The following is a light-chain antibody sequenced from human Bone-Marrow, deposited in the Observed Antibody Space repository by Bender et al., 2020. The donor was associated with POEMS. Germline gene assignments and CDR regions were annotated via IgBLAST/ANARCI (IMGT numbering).Light chain of an antibody. V-gene: IGLV2-14*03. J-gene: IGLJ1*01. CDR3: SSYAGTNNYV. Sequence: QSALTQPASVSGSLRQSITISCSGTISDVGAYNYVSWYQQHPGKAPKLLIYDATDRPSGVSHRFSGSKSGNTASLTVSGLQAEDEADYYCSSYAGTNNYVFGTGTKLTVL. CDR1: ISDVGAYNY. CDR2: DAT.